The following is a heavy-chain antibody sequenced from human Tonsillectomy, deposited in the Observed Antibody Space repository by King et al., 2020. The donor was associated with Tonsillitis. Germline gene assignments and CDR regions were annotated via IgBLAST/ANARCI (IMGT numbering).Heavy chain of an antibody. J-gene: IGHJ4*02. D-gene: IGHD3-9*01. CDR3: AKDSGERYFDWLFIN. V-gene: IGHV3-9*01. Sequence: VQLVESGGGLVQPGRSLRLSCAASGFTFVDYAMHWVRQAPGKGLEWVSGISWNGWSIGYADSVKGRFTISRDNAKNSLYLQMNSLRAEDTALYYCAKDSGERYFDWLFINWGQGTLVTVSS. CDR2: ISWNGWSI. CDR1: GFTFVDYA.